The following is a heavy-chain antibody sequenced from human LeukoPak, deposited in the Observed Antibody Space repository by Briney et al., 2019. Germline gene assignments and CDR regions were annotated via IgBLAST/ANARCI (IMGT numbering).Heavy chain of an antibody. CDR3: ARAWGYYDSSGPFDY. CDR2: ISSNGGST. CDR1: GFTFSSYA. V-gene: IGHV3-64*01. Sequence: PGGSLRLSCAASGFTFSSYAMHWVRQAPGKGLEYVSAISSNGGSTYYANSVKGRFTISRDNSKNTLYLQMGSLRAEDMAVYYCARAWGYYDSSGPFDYWGQGTLVTVSS. D-gene: IGHD3-22*01. J-gene: IGHJ4*02.